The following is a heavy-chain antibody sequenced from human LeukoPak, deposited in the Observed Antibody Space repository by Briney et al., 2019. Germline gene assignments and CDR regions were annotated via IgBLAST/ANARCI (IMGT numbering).Heavy chain of an antibody. V-gene: IGHV3-7*01. CDR3: GLGGFDY. CDR1: GFAFDPYA. CDR2: IRQDGNET. J-gene: IGHJ4*02. Sequence: GGSLRLSCADSGFAFDPYAMSWVRQAPGKGLEWVANIRQDGNETYYVDSVKGRFTISRDNAKKSLYLQMNSLRADDTAVYYCGLGGFDYWGQGTLVTVSS. D-gene: IGHD2-15*01.